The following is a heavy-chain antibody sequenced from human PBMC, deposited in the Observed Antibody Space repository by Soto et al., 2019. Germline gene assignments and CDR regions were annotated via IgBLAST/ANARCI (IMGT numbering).Heavy chain of an antibody. Sequence: XSVKVSCNASGYTFTSYDINWVRHSTGQGLEWMGWMNPNSGNIGYAQKFQGRVTMTRNTSISTAYMELSSLRSEDTAVYYCARGRVVAATPVPLWGQGTLVTVSS. J-gene: IGHJ4*02. CDR1: GYTFTSYD. D-gene: IGHD2-15*01. V-gene: IGHV1-8*01. CDR3: ARGRVVAATPVPL. CDR2: MNPNSGNI.